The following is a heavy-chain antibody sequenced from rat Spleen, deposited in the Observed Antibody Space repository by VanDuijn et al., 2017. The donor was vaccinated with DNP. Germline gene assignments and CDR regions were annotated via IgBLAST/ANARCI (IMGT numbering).Heavy chain of an antibody. J-gene: IGHJ2*01. CDR2: ISYDGSST. D-gene: IGHD1-7*01. CDR3: ARQVWAFDY. Sequence: EVQLVESGGGLVQPGRSLKLSCVASGFIFSDYYMAWVRQAPTKGLEWVATISYDGSSTYYRDSVKGRFTISRDNAKSTLYLQMDSLRSEDTATYYCARQVWAFDYWGQGVMVTVSS. V-gene: IGHV5-7*01. CDR1: GFIFSDYY.